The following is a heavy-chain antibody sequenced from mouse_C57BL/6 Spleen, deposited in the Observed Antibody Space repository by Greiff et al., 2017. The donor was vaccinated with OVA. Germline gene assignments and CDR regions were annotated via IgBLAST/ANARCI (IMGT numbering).Heavy chain of an antibody. Sequence: QVQLQQPGAELVKPGASVKVSCKASGYTFTSYWMHWVKQRPGQGLEWIGRIHPSDSDTNYNQKFKGKATLTVDKSSSTAYMQLSRLTSEDSAVYYCAIEMAYYSNYGAMDYWGQGTSVTVSS. CDR3: AIEMAYYSNYGAMDY. CDR2: IHPSDSDT. D-gene: IGHD2-5*01. V-gene: IGHV1-74*01. CDR1: GYTFTSYW. J-gene: IGHJ4*01.